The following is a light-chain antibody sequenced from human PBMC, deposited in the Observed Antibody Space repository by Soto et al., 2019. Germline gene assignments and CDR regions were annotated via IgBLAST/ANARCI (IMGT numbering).Light chain of an antibody. CDR1: QSVRSER. CDR2: DAS. V-gene: IGKV3-20*01. CDR3: QEYDGAPPIT. J-gene: IGKJ5*01. Sequence: EIVLTQSPDTLSLSPGERATLSCSAVQSVRSERLVWYQQKRGQAPTLLIFDASSRASGTPERFSGSGSGTDFTLTISRLEPEDFAVYYCQEYDGAPPITFGLGTRLEIK.